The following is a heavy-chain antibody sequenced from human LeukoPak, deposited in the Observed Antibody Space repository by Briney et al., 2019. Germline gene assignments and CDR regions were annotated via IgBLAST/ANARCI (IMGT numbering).Heavy chain of an antibody. D-gene: IGHD3-10*01. CDR2: ISWNSGSI. V-gene: IGHV3-9*03. CDR3: AKAKGSLLWFGELSLDY. J-gene: IGHJ4*02. CDR1: GFTFDDYA. Sequence: GRSLRLSCAASGFTFDDYAMHWVRQAPGKGLEWVSGISWNSGSIGYADSVKGRFTISRDNAKNSLYMRMNSLRAEDMALYYCAKAKGSLLWFGELSLDYWGQGTLVTVSS.